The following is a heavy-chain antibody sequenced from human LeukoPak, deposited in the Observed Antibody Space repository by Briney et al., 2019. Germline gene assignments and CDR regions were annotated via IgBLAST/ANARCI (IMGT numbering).Heavy chain of an antibody. J-gene: IGHJ4*02. Sequence: SETLSLTCTVSGGSISSYYWSWIRQPSGKGLEWIGYIYYSGSTKYNPSLKSRVTISVDTSKNQFSLKLSSVTAADTAVYYCARHLPKWGWDYWGQGTLVTVSS. CDR1: GGSISSYY. CDR3: ARHLPKWGWDY. D-gene: IGHD1-26*01. V-gene: IGHV4-59*08. CDR2: IYYSGST.